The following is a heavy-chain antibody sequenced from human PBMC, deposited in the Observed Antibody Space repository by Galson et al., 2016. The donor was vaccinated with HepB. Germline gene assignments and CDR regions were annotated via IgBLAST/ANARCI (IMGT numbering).Heavy chain of an antibody. CDR3: ARLVGPGDYFDY. CDR1: GASVSTYY. Sequence: SETLSLTCTVSGASVSTYYWSWIRQPPGKGLQWIGYVYSGGSTNYNPSLNSRVTISVDTSKNHFSLKLSSVTAADTAVYFCARLVGPGDYFDYWGQGTLVTVSS. D-gene: IGHD1-26*01. J-gene: IGHJ4*02. CDR2: VYSGGST. V-gene: IGHV4-59*08.